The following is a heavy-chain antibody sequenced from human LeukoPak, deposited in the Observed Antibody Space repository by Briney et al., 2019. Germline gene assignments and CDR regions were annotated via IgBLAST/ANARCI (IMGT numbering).Heavy chain of an antibody. CDR1: GFTFSSYA. V-gene: IGHV3-30-3*01. D-gene: IGHD5-24*01. Sequence: GRSLGLSCAASGFTFSSYAMHWVRHAPGKGLEWVAVISYDGSNKYYADSVKGRFTISRDNSKNTLYLQMNSLGAEDTAVYYCAREGRDGYNLGYWGQGTLVTVSS. CDR2: ISYDGSNK. CDR3: AREGRDGYNLGY. J-gene: IGHJ4*02.